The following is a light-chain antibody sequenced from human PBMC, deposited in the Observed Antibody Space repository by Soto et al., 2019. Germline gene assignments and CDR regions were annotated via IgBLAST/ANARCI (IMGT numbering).Light chain of an antibody. J-gene: IGKJ1*01. CDR3: QQYNSYPWT. V-gene: IGKV1-8*01. CDR2: KAS. CDR1: QGISSY. Sequence: AIRMTQSPSSLSASTGDRVTITCRASQGISSYLAWYQQKPGKAPKLLIYKASRLESGVPSRFSGSGSGTDLTLTISSLQPDDCATYYCQQYNSYPWTFGQGTKVDIK.